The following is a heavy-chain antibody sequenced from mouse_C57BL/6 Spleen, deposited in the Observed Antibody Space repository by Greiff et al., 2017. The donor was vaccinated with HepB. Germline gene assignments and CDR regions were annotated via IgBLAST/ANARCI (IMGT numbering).Heavy chain of an antibody. CDR3: TTYYYGSCPFAY. D-gene: IGHD1-1*01. CDR2: IDPENGDT. CDR1: GFNIKDDY. J-gene: IGHJ3*01. V-gene: IGHV14-4*01. Sequence: VQLQQSGAELVRPGASVKLSCTASGFNIKDDYMHWVKQRPEQGLEWIGWIDPENGDTEYASKFQGKATITADTSSNTAYLQLSSLTSEDTAVYYCTTYYYGSCPFAYWGQGTLVTVSA.